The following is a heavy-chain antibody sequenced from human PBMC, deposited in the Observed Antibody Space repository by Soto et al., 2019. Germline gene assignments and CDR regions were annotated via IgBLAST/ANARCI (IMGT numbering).Heavy chain of an antibody. CDR3: ARGYYGTGGYPFPYFDY. Sequence: HEHLVQSGAEVNRPGASLNVSCKASGYSFTGYYIHWVRQAPGQGLEWMGWINPDSGGTNYAHNCQGRVTLTCDTSISTASMELTSLTSDDTAVYYCARGYYGTGGYPFPYFDYWGPGPLVIVSS. J-gene: IGHJ4*02. CDR2: INPDSGGT. CDR1: GYSFTGYY. V-gene: IGHV1-2*07. D-gene: IGHD2-8*02.